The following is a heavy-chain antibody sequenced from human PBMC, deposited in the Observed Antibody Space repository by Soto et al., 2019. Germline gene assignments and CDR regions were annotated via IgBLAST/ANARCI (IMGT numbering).Heavy chain of an antibody. CDR2: ISGSGGAT. V-gene: IGHV3-23*01. J-gene: IGHJ4*01. Sequence: EVNLLESGGGLGQPGGSLRLSCAASGFTFSASAMSWVRQAPGKGLEWVASISGSGGATYIADSMKGRFAISRDNSKNTLFLQMNTLRVGDTAVYFCAKSSGCSGGFCHWGHGTRVTVSS. D-gene: IGHD2-15*01. CDR1: GFTFSASA. CDR3: AKSSGCSGGFCH.